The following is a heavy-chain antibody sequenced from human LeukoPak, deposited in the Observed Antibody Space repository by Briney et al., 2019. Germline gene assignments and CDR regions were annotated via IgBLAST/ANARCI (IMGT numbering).Heavy chain of an antibody. Sequence: SSETLSLTCTVSGGSISSGSYYWSWIRQPAGKGLEWIGRIYTSGSTNYNPSLKSRVTISVDTSKNQFSLKLSSVTAADTAVYYCARDEGPNYYDSSGYQKAYAFDIWGQGTMVTVSS. D-gene: IGHD3-22*01. CDR1: GGSISSGSYY. CDR3: ARDEGPNYYDSSGYQKAYAFDI. V-gene: IGHV4-61*02. CDR2: IYTSGST. J-gene: IGHJ3*02.